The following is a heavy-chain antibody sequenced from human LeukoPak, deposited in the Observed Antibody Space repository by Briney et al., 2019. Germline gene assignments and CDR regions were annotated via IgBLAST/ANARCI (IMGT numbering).Heavy chain of an antibody. CDR1: GFTLSSSW. CDR3: ARIAVTYTFNY. V-gene: IGHV3-7*01. CDR2: IKEDESEK. J-gene: IGHJ4*02. D-gene: IGHD4-17*01. Sequence: GGSLRLSCAASGFTLSSSWMSWVRQAPGKGLQWVANIKEDESEKDYVDSVKGRFTISRDNAKNSLYLQMNSLRAEDTAVYYCARIAVTYTFNYWGQGTLVTVSS.